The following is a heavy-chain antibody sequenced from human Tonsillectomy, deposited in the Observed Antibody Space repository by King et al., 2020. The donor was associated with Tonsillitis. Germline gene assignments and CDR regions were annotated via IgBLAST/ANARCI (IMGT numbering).Heavy chain of an antibody. D-gene: IGHD6-13*01. J-gene: IGHJ4*02. V-gene: IGHV3-30*02. Sequence: QLVQSGGGVVQPGGSLRLSCTASGFTFSTYGMHWVRQATGKRLEWVAFIQYDGSNRYYADSVKGRYSISRDNSKNTLDLQLNSLRGEDTAVYYCAKDRAAGIFDCWGQGTLVTVSS. CDR2: IQYDGSNR. CDR1: GFTFSTYG. CDR3: AKDRAAGIFDC.